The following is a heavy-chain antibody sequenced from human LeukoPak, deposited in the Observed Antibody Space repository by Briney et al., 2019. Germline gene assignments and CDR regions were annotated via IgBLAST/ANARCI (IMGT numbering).Heavy chain of an antibody. CDR3: ARDLRGFPSSWSEDAFDI. CDR2: ISSSGSTI. D-gene: IGHD6-13*01. CDR1: GFTFSDYY. J-gene: IGHJ3*02. Sequence: GGSLRLSCAASGFTFSDYYMSWIRQAPGKGLEWVSYISSSGSTIYYADSVKGRFTISRDNAKNSLYLQMNSLRAEDTAVYYCARDLRGFPSSWSEDAFDIWGQGTMVTVSS. V-gene: IGHV3-11*04.